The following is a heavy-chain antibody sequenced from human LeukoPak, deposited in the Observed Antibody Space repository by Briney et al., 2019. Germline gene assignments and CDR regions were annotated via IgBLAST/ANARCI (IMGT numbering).Heavy chain of an antibody. CDR1: GFTFDDYA. J-gene: IGHJ4*02. CDR2: ISWNSGSI. Sequence: GGSLRLSCAASGFTFDDYAMHWVRQAPGKGLEWVSGISWNSGSIGYADSVKGRFTISRDNAKNSLYLQMNSLRAEDTALYYCAKGDPIAVAGMFDYWGQGTLVAVSS. V-gene: IGHV3-9*01. D-gene: IGHD6-19*01. CDR3: AKGDPIAVAGMFDY.